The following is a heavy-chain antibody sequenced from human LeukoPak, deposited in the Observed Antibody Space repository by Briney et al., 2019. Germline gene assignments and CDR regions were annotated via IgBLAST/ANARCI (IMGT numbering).Heavy chain of an antibody. CDR2: IIPIFGTA. V-gene: IGHV1-69*05. CDR3: AIRSPNSVWEWSLDY. Sequence: GASVKVSCKASGGTFSSYAISWVRQAPGQGLEWMGRIIPIFGTANYAQKFQGRVTITTDESTSTAYMELSSLRSEDTAVYYCAIRSPNSVWEWSLDYWGQGTLVTVSS. CDR1: GGTFSSYA. J-gene: IGHJ4*02. D-gene: IGHD3-3*01.